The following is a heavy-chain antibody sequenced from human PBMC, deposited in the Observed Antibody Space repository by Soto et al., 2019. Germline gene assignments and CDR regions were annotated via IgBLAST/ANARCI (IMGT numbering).Heavy chain of an antibody. CDR2: MYHSGTF. D-gene: IGHD3-10*01. CDR1: GGSIGGVGYS. Sequence: SETLSLTCAVSGGSIGGVGYSWSWIRQPPGGGLEWIGYMYHSGTFLKSPSLKTRLTMSLDMSKNQFSLTLNSMTAADTAVYYCARAQFYSGSGNYNNLMFDAWGQGIQVTV. CDR3: ARAQFYSGSGNYNNLMFDA. J-gene: IGHJ5*02. V-gene: IGHV4-30-2*01.